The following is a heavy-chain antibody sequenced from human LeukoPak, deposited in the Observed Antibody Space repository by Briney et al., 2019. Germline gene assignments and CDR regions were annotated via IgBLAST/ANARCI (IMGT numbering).Heavy chain of an antibody. V-gene: IGHV3-9*01. Sequence: GGSLRLSCTASGFTFDDYAMHWIRQPPGKGLEWVSSVSWNSGRIGYADSVKGRFTISRDNAKNSLYLQMNSLRAEDTALYHCARDLARGGPHARLNYYMDVWGKGTTVTVSS. J-gene: IGHJ6*03. CDR2: VSWNSGRI. D-gene: IGHD3-16*01. CDR3: ARDLARGGPHARLNYYMDV. CDR1: GFTFDDYA.